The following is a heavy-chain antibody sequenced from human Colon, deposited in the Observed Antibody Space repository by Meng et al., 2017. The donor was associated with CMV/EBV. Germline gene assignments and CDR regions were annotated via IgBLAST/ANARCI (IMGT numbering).Heavy chain of an antibody. CDR3: ARDSNLSGLAY. J-gene: IGHJ4*02. CDR1: GASITSYY. D-gene: IGHD3-10*01. CDR2: VYISGNT. V-gene: IGHV4-4*07. Sequence: QVQLRESGPGLVKPSEPLSLTCTVSGASITSYYWSWIRQPAGKGLEWIGRVYISGNTNYNPSLKSRVTMSIDTSKNQLSLNMRSVTAADTAVYYCARDSNLSGLAYWGQGTLVTVSS.